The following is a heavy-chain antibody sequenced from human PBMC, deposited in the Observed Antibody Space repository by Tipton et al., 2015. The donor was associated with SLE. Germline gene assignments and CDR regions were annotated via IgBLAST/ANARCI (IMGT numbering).Heavy chain of an antibody. CDR1: GGSISSSNW. CDR2: IYYSGST. V-gene: IGHV4-4*02. D-gene: IGHD1-26*01. J-gene: IGHJ3*02. CDR3: GSSARDAFDI. Sequence: TLSLTCAVSGGSISSSNWWSWVRQPPGKGLEWIGYIYYSGSTNYNPSLKSRVTISVDTSKNQFSLKLSSVTAADTAVYYCGSSARDAFDIWGQGTMVTVSS.